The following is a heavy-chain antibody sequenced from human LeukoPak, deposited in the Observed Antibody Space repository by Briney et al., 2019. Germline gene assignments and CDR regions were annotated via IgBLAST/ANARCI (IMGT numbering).Heavy chain of an antibody. D-gene: IGHD5-18*01. J-gene: IGHJ4*02. CDR2: ISAYNGNT. CDR3: ARQVDTPMAIPDY. CDR1: GYIFMSYG. V-gene: IGHV1-18*01. Sequence: GASVTVSCKASGYIFMSYGISWVRQAPGQGLEGMGWISAYNGNTNYAQKLQGRVTMTTDTSTSTAYMELRSLRSDDTAIYYCARQVDTPMAIPDYWGQGTLVTVSS.